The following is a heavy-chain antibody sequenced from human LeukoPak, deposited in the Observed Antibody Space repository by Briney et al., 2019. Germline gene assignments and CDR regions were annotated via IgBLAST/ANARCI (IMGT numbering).Heavy chain of an antibody. CDR3: ARVREWLFFDY. CDR1: GGSISSYY. J-gene: IGHJ4*02. Sequence: SETLSLTCTVSGGSISSYYWSWIRQPPGKGLKWIGYIYYSGSTNYNPSLKSRVTISVDTSKNQFSLKLSSVTAADTAVYYCARVREWLFFDYWGQGTLVTVSS. CDR2: IYYSGST. V-gene: IGHV4-59*01. D-gene: IGHD3-3*01.